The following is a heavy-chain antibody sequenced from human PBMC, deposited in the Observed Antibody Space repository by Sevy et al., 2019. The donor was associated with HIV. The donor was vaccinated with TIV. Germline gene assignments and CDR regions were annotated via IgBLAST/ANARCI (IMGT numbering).Heavy chain of an antibody. CDR1: GFTFGDYA. CDR3: TSGRGYSGYDLHYYYGMDV. Sequence: GGSLRLSCTASGFTFGDYAMSWDRQAPGKGLEWVGFIRSKAYGGTTEYAASVKGRFTISRDDSKSIAYLQMNSLKTEDTAVYYCTSGRGYSGYDLHYYYGMDVWGQGTTVTVSS. V-gene: IGHV3-49*04. D-gene: IGHD5-12*01. CDR2: IRSKAYGGTT. J-gene: IGHJ6*02.